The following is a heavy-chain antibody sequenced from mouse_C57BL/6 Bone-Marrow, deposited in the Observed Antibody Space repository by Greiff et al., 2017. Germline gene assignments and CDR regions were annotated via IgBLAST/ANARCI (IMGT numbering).Heavy chain of an antibody. D-gene: IGHD1-1*01. CDR3: ARDYGRSYWYFDV. V-gene: IGHV1-85*01. J-gene: IGHJ1*03. CDR1: GYTFTSYD. CDR2: IYPSDGST. Sequence: QVQLQQSGAELVKPGASVKLSCKASGYTFTSYDMNWVKQRPGQGLAWIGWIYPSDGSTKDNEKFKGKATLTVDTSSSTAYMELHSLTSEDSAVYYCARDYGRSYWYFDVWGTGTTVTVSS.